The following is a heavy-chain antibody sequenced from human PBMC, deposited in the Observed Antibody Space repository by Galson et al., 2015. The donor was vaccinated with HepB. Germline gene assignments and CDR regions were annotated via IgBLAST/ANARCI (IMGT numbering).Heavy chain of an antibody. CDR1: GYTFTSYG. CDR3: ARGFFTAAGIAAAGLVDY. CDR2: ISAYNGNT. V-gene: IGHV1-18*01. D-gene: IGHD6-13*01. Sequence: SVKVSCKASGYTFTSYGISWVRQAPGQGLEWMGWISAYNGNTNYAQKLQGRVTVTTDTSTSTAYMELRSLRSDDTAVYYCARGFFTAAGIAAAGLVDYWGQGTLVTVSS. J-gene: IGHJ4*02.